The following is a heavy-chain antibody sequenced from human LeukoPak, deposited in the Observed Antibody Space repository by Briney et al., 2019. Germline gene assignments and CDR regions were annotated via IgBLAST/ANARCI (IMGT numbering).Heavy chain of an antibody. CDR3: ARVCYSNYYYYYMDV. Sequence: SETLSLTCTVSGGSISSYYWCWIRHPLGGRLEWIGYIYYSGSTNYNPSLKSRVTISVDTSKNQFSLKLSSVTAADTAVYYCARVCYSNYYYYYMDVWGKGTTVTVSS. CDR1: GGSISSYY. J-gene: IGHJ6*03. D-gene: IGHD4-11*01. V-gene: IGHV4-59*01. CDR2: IYYSGST.